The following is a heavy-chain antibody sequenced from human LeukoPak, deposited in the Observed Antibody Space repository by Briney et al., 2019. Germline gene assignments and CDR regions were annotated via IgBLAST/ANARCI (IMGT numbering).Heavy chain of an antibody. D-gene: IGHD3-16*01. Sequence: SETLPLTCTVSGGSISPYYWSWVRQPPGKGLEWIGYVYYSGSTNYNPSLKSRVTMSVDTSKNQFSLKLSSVTAADTAVYYCARYDWGKYFDYWGQGTLVTVSS. CDR2: VYYSGST. CDR1: GGSISPYY. J-gene: IGHJ4*02. CDR3: ARYDWGKYFDY. V-gene: IGHV4-59*01.